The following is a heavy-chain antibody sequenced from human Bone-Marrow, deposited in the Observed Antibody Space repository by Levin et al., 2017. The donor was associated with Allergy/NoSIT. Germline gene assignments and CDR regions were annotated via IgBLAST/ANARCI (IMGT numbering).Heavy chain of an antibody. CDR3: TKQRTSSGNFDY. J-gene: IGHJ4*02. CDR2: IDPSDSYT. Sequence: GESLKISCKGSGYSFTSYWISWVRQMPGKGLEWMGRIDPSDSYTNYSPSFQGHVTISADKSISTAYLQWSSLKASDTAMYYCTKQRTSSGNFDYWGQGTLVTVSS. CDR1: GYSFTSYW. V-gene: IGHV5-10-1*01. D-gene: IGHD6-25*01.